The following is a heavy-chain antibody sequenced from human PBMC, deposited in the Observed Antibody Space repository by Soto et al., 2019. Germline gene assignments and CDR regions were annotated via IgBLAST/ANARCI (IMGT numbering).Heavy chain of an antibody. CDR3: ARASDYYYYGMDV. CDR1: GGSISSYY. J-gene: IGHJ6*02. D-gene: IGHD6-6*01. V-gene: IGHV4-59*01. Sequence: PSETLSLTCTLSGGSISSYYWSWIRQPPGKGLEWIGYIYYSGSTNYNPSLKSRVTISVDTSKNQFSLKLSSVTAADTAVYYCARASDYYYYGMDVWGQGTTVTVSS. CDR2: IYYSGST.